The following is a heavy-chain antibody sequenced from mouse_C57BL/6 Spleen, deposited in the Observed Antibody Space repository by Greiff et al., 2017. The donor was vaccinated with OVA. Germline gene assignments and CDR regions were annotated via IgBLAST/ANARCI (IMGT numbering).Heavy chain of an antibody. J-gene: IGHJ4*01. CDR2: IRNKANGYTT. D-gene: IGHD1-1*01. CDR3: ARYGYYGSSYAMDY. V-gene: IGHV7-3*01. CDR1: GFTFTDYY. Sequence: EVMLVESGGGLVQPGGSLSLSCAASGFTFTDYYMSWVRQPPGKALEWLGFIRNKANGYTTEYSASVKGRFTISRDNSQSILYLQMNALRAEDSATYYCARYGYYGSSYAMDYWGQGTSVTVSS.